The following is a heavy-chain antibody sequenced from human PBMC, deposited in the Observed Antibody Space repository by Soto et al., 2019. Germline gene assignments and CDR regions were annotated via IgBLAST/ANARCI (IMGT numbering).Heavy chain of an antibody. CDR1: GYTFTSYY. CDR3: ARALPRIAASREGDY. CDR2: INPFGGST. D-gene: IGHD6-6*01. V-gene: IGHV1-46*01. Sequence: QVLLVQSGAEVKKPGASVKLSCKASGYTFTSYYMHWVRQAPGQGPEWVGIINPFGGSTSYAQNCQGRITLHSDASTSTVHLELSGLRSEATAVYYCARALPRIAASREGDYWGQGTLVTVSS. J-gene: IGHJ4*02.